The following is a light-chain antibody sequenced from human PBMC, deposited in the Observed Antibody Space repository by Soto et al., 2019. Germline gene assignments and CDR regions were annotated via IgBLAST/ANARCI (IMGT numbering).Light chain of an antibody. J-gene: IGKJ5*01. CDR2: DAS. CDR3: QQRSNWPCT. CDR1: QSVRSY. Sequence: IVLKQSPATLSLTPGERATLSCGASQSVRSYLAWYQQKPGQAPRLLIYDASNRATGIPARFSGSGSGTDFTLTISRLEPEDFSVYYCQQRSNWPCTFGQGTRLEI. V-gene: IGKV3-11*01.